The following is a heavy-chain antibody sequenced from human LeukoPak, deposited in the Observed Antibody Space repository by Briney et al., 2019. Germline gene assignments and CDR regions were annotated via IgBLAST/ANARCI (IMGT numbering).Heavy chain of an antibody. D-gene: IGHD1-1*01. Sequence: GGSLRLSCAASGFTFSSYSMNWVRQAPGKGLEWVSSISSSSSYIYYADSVKGRFTISRDNAKNSLYLQMNSLRPEDTAFYYCAASWTEVYWGQGILVTVSS. V-gene: IGHV3-21*04. J-gene: IGHJ4*02. CDR3: AASWTEVY. CDR2: ISSSSSYI. CDR1: GFTFSSYS.